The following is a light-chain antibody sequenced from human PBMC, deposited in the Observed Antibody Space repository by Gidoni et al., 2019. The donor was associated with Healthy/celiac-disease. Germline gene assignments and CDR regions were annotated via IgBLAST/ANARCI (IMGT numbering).Light chain of an antibody. CDR1: QSISGW. V-gene: IGKV1-5*03. J-gene: IGKJ1*01. Sequence: DIQMTQSPSTLSASIGDRVTITCRASQSISGWLAWYQQKPGEAPKLLIYKASKLEGGVPSRFRGSGSGTEFTLTISSLQPDDFATYYCQHYSSLWTFGQGTKVEIK. CDR3: QHYSSLWT. CDR2: KAS.